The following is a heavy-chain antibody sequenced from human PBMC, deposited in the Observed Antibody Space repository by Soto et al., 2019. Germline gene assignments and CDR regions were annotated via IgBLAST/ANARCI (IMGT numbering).Heavy chain of an antibody. Sequence: ASVKVSCADCGYTFTSYAMHWVRQAPGQRLEWMGWINAGNGNTKYSQKFQGRVTITRDTSASTAYMELSSLRSEDTAVYYCATNGDSDYYYGMDVWGQGTTVTVS. CDR3: ATNGDSDYYYGMDV. D-gene: IGHD4-17*01. J-gene: IGHJ6*02. V-gene: IGHV1-3*01. CDR1: GYTFTSYA. CDR2: INAGNGNT.